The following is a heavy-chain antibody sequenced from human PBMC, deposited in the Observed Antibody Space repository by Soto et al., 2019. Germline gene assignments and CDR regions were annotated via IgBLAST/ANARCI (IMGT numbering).Heavy chain of an antibody. CDR2: FDPEDGET. CDR1: GYTLTELS. V-gene: IGHV1-24*01. J-gene: IGHJ3*02. D-gene: IGHD3-22*01. Sequence: ASVKVSCKVSGYTLTELSIPWVRQAPVKGLEWMGCFDPEDGETIYAQKFQGRVTMTEDTLTDTAYMELSSLRSEDTAVYYCATAFTMILPRRLDIWGQGTMVTVSS. CDR3: ATAFTMILPRRLDI.